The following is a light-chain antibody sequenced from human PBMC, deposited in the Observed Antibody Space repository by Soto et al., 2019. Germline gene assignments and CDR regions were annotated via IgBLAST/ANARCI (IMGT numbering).Light chain of an antibody. CDR1: QSISSW. CDR3: QQYNSYSPST. J-gene: IGKJ4*01. Sequence: DIQMTQSPSTLSASVGDRVTITCRASQSISSWLAWYQQKPGKAPKLLIYDASSLESGVPSRFSGSGSGTEFNLTISSLQPDDFATYYCQQYNSYSPSTFGGGTKVEIK. CDR2: DAS. V-gene: IGKV1-5*01.